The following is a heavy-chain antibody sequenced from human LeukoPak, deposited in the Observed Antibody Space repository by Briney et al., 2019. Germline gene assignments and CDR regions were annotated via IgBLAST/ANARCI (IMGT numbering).Heavy chain of an antibody. CDR1: GFTFSNAW. Sequence: GGSLRLSCAASGFTFSNAWMNWVRQAPGKGLEWVGRIKSKTDGGTTDYAAPVKGRFTISRDDSKNTLYLQMNSLKTEDTAVYYCTTDSLLWLFGGMDVWGQGTTVTVSS. D-gene: IGHD5-18*01. J-gene: IGHJ6*02. CDR3: TTDSLLWLFGGMDV. CDR2: IKSKTDGGTT. V-gene: IGHV3-15*07.